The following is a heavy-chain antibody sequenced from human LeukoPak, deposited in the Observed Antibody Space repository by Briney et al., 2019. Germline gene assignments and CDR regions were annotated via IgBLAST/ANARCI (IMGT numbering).Heavy chain of an antibody. D-gene: IGHD6-13*01. CDR3: ANSRVSSSWYDY. V-gene: IGHV3-23*01. Sequence: PGGSLRLSFAASGLSCSSYAMSGVRQAPGKGLEWVSAISGSGGSTYYADSVKGRFTISRDNSKNTLYLQMNSLRAEDTAVYYCANSRVSSSWYDYWGQGTLVTVSS. J-gene: IGHJ4*02. CDR1: GLSCSSYA. CDR2: ISGSGGST.